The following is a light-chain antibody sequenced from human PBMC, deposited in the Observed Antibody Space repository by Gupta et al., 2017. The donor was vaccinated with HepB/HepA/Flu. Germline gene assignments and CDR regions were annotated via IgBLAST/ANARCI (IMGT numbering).Light chain of an antibody. Sequence: EIVLTQSPATLSLSPGERATLSRWASQSIGTQLAWYQQKPGQPPRLLIHDASNRATGISARFSGSGSGTDFTLTISSLEPEDFAVYYCQQRSDWPLTFGGGTKVQIK. CDR1: QSIGTQ. CDR2: DAS. V-gene: IGKV3-11*01. CDR3: QQRSDWPLT. J-gene: IGKJ4*01.